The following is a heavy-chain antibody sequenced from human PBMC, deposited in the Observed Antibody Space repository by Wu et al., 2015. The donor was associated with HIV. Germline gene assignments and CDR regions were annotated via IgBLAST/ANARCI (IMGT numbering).Heavy chain of an antibody. CDR2: INPSGGST. CDR3: ARDRSFRYCSGGSCPDFYYYGMDV. D-gene: IGHD2-15*01. J-gene: IGHJ6*02. Sequence: QVQLVQSGAEVKKPGASVKVSCKASGYTFTSYYMHWVRQAPGQGLEWMGIINPSGGSTSYAQKFQGRVTMTRDTSTSTVYMELSSLRSEDTAVYYCARDRSFRYCSGGSCPDFYYYGMDVWGQGP. CDR1: GYTFTSYY. V-gene: IGHV1-46*01.